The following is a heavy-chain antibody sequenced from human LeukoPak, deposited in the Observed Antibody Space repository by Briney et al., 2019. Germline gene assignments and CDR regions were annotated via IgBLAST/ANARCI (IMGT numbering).Heavy chain of an antibody. CDR3: ARSWGSGSYYYYGMDV. V-gene: IGHV3-66*01. D-gene: IGHD3-10*01. J-gene: IGHJ6*02. Sequence: GGSLRLSCAASGFTVSSNYMSWVRQAPGKGLEWVSVIYSGGSTYYADSVKGRFTISRDNSKNTLYLQMNSLRAEDTAVYYCARSWGSGSYYYYGMDVWGQGTTVTVSS. CDR2: IYSGGST. CDR1: GFTVSSNY.